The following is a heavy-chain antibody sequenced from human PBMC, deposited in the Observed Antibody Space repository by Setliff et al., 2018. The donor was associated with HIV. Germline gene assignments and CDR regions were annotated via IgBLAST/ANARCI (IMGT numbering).Heavy chain of an antibody. V-gene: IGHV1-2*06. D-gene: IGHD2-8*01. CDR2: INPNSGDT. CDR1: GYTFTGYY. Sequence: ASVKVSCKASGYTFTGYYIHWVRQAPGQGLEWVGRINPNSGDTNYAQKFQGRVTMTRDTSINTAYMDLGRLRSDDTAVYYCARRGVGTSDAVDLWGQGTMVTVSS. CDR3: ARRGVGTSDAVDL. J-gene: IGHJ3*01.